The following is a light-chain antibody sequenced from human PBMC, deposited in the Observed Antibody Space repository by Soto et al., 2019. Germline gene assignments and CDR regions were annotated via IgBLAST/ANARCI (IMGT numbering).Light chain of an antibody. CDR1: QSITNN. CDR2: GAS. CDR3: QQYSDWPLT. V-gene: IGKV3-15*01. J-gene: IGKJ3*01. Sequence: EIVMTQSPATLSVSPGERVTLSCSASQSITNNLDWYQQKPGQGPWLLIYGASTRAIGVPARFSGSGSGTEFTLTVSSQQSEDFAVYECQQYSDWPLTFGPGTKRDVK.